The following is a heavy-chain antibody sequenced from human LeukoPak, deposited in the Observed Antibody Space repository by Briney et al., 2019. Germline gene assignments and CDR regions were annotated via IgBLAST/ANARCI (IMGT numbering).Heavy chain of an antibody. CDR3: ARVVGSGWFFWFDP. CDR2: IYHSGST. CDR1: GGSISSGGYS. D-gene: IGHD6-19*01. V-gene: IGHV4-30-2*01. J-gene: IGHJ5*02. Sequence: SQTLSLTCAVSGGSISSGGYSWSWIRQPPGKGLEWIGYIYHSGSTYYNPSLKSRVTISVDRSKNQFSLKLSSVTAADTAVYCCARVVGSGWFFWFDPWGQGTLVTVSS.